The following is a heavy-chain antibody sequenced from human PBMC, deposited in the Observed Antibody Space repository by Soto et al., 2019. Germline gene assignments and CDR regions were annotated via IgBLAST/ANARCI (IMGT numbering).Heavy chain of an antibody. Sequence: PSETLSLTCTVSGGSISSSSYYWGWIRQPPGKGLEWIGSIYYSGSTYYNPSLKSRVTISVDTSKNQFSLKLSSVTAADTAVYYCARERYYYDSSGPWSPPDVWGQGTTVTVS. CDR1: GGSISSSSYY. V-gene: IGHV4-39*02. CDR2: IYYSGST. CDR3: ARERYYYDSSGPWSPPDV. J-gene: IGHJ6*02. D-gene: IGHD3-22*01.